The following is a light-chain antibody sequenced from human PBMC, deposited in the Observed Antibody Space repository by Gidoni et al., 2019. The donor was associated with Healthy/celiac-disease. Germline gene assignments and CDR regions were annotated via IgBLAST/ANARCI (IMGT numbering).Light chain of an antibody. CDR2: LGS. Sequence: IVMPPYPLSLLVTPGEPASIPCSSSPRLLHSNGYNYLDWYLQTPGQSPQLLFDLGSTRASGVPDRFSSRGSGTDFTLKISRVEAEDVGVYYCMQALQTPLTFXGXTKVEIK. CDR3: MQALQTPLT. V-gene: IGKV2-28*01. J-gene: IGKJ4*01. CDR1: PRLLHSNGYNY.